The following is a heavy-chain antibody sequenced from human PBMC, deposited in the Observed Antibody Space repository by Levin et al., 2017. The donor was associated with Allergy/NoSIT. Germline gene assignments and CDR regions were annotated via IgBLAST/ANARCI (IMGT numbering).Heavy chain of an antibody. J-gene: IGHJ4*02. D-gene: IGHD3-10*01. CDR1: GYTFTAQF. CDR2: IDPNTGDI. CDR3: ASLPRGVFSYFDY. V-gene: IGHV1-2*06. Sequence: ASVKVSCKASGYTFTAQFIHWVRQAPGQGLEWMGQIDPNTGDINYAQKFQGRVTMTRDTSISTAYMELSRLSSDDTAVYYCASLPRGVFSYFDYWGQGTLVTVSS.